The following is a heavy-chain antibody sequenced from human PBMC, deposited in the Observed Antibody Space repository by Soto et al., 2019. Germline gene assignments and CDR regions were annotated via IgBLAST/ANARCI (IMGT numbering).Heavy chain of an antibody. CDR1: GYTFTSYY. CDR2: INPSGGST. Sequence: GASVKVSCKASGYTFTSYYMHWVRQAPGQGLEWMVIINPSGGSTSYAQKFQGRVTMTRDTSTSTVYMELSSLRSEDTAVYYCARDRRGFPSGPLNSITMVRAPGGMDVWGQGTMVTVSS. V-gene: IGHV1-46*01. CDR3: ARDRRGFPSGPLNSITMVRAPGGMDV. J-gene: IGHJ6*02. D-gene: IGHD3-10*01.